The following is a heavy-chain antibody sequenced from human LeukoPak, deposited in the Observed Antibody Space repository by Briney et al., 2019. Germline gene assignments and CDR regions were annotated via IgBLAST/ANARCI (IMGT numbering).Heavy chain of an antibody. Sequence: GGSLRLSCAASGFTFSSYGMHWVRQAPGKGLEWVAVISYDGSNKYYADSVKGRFTISRDNSENTLYLQMNSLRAEDTAVYYCAKGVRFLEWLEYYFDYWGQGTLVTVSS. J-gene: IGHJ4*02. CDR1: GFTFSSYG. V-gene: IGHV3-30*18. CDR2: ISYDGSNK. CDR3: AKGVRFLEWLEYYFDY. D-gene: IGHD3-3*01.